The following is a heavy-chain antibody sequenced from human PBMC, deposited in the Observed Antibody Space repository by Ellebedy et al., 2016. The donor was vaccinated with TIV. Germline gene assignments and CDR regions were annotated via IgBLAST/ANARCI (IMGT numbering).Heavy chain of an antibody. CDR1: GFTVRSNY. D-gene: IGHD4-11*01. CDR2: LYSGGNT. J-gene: IGHJ5*01. CDR3: AREVYSSTWYDC. Sequence: GESLKISCTASGFTVRSNYMNWVRQAPGKGLEWVSVLYSGGNTYYADSVKGRFTISRDNSKNTVYLQMNSLRAEDTAVYYCAREVYSSTWYDCWGQGTLVTVSS. V-gene: IGHV3-53*01.